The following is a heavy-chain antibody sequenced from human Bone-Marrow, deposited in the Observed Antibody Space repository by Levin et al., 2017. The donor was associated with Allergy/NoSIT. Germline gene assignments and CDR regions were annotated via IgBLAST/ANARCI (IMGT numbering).Heavy chain of an antibody. CDR3: AKDCSSTSCTGDFDY. V-gene: IGHV3-30*18. CDR1: GFTFSSYG. J-gene: IGHJ4*02. CDR2: ISYDGSNK. Sequence: GGSLRLSCAASGFTFSSYGMHWVRQAPGKGLEWVAVISYDGSNKYYADSVKGRFTISRDNSKNTLYLQMNSLRAEDTAVYYCAKDCSSTSCTGDFDYWGQGTLVTVSS. D-gene: IGHD2-2*01.